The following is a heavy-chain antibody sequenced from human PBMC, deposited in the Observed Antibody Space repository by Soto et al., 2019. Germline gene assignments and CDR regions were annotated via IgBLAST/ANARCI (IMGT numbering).Heavy chain of an antibody. CDR1: GFTFSSYW. Sequence: GGSLRLSCAASGFTFSSYWMSWVRQAPGKGLEWVANIKQDGSEKYYVDSVKGRFTISRDNAKNSLYLQMNSLRAEDTAVYYCARRRGSSKYTVTDLYKYYYYYYMDVWGKGTTVTVSS. CDR3: ARRRGSSKYTVTDLYKYYYYYYMDV. D-gene: IGHD4-4*01. CDR2: IKQDGSEK. V-gene: IGHV3-7*01. J-gene: IGHJ6*03.